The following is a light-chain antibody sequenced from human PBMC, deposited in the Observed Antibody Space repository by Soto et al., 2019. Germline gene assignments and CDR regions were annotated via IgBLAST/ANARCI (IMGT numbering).Light chain of an antibody. J-gene: IGKJ2*01. Sequence: IVMTQSPATLSVSPGXRVTLSCRASQSVSSDLAWYQQRPGQAPRLLIYGASTRATGIPARFSGTGSGTEFTLTISSLQSEDFAFYYCQQYNNWPPYTFGQGTKVDIK. CDR3: QQYNNWPPYT. V-gene: IGKV3-15*01. CDR1: QSVSSD. CDR2: GAS.